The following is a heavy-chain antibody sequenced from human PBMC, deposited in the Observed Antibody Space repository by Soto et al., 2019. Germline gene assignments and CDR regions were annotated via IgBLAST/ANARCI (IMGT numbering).Heavy chain of an antibody. J-gene: IGHJ6*02. D-gene: IGHD3-10*01. Sequence: QVQLVESGGGVVQPGRSLRLSCAASGFTFSSYAMHWVRQAPGKGLEGVAVISYDGSNKYYADSVKCRFTISRDNSKNTLYLQMNSLRAEDTAVYYCARDLSYNNYYYYGMDVWGQGTTVTVSS. CDR1: GFTFSSYA. V-gene: IGHV3-30-3*01. CDR3: ARDLSYNNYYYYGMDV. CDR2: ISYDGSNK.